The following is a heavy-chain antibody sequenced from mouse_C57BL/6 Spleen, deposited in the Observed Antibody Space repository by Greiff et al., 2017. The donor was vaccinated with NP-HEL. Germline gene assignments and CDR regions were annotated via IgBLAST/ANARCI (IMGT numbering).Heavy chain of an antibody. Sequence: QVQLKESGAELVKPGASVKISCKASGYAFSSYWMNWVKQRPGKGLEWIGQIYPGDGDTNYNGKFKGKATLTADKSSSTAYMQLSSLTSEDSAVYFCARRDDHYYFDYWGQGTTLTVSS. CDR3: ARRDDHYYFDY. D-gene: IGHD2-3*01. V-gene: IGHV1-80*01. CDR1: GYAFSSYW. CDR2: IYPGDGDT. J-gene: IGHJ2*01.